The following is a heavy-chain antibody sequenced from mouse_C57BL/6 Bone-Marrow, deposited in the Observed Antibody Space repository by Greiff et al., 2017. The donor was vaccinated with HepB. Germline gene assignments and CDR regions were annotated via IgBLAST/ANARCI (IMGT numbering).Heavy chain of an antibody. CDR3: ARWMVTTPRLYYFDY. J-gene: IGHJ2*01. CDR2: INPSNGGT. V-gene: IGHV1-53*01. D-gene: IGHD2-1*01. CDR1: GYTFTSYW. Sequence: VQLQQPGTELVKPGASVKLSCKASGYTFTSYWMHWVKQRPGQGLEWIGNINPSNGGTNYNEKFKGKATFTADTSSNTAYMQLSSLTTEDSAIYYCARWMVTTPRLYYFDYWGQGTTLTVSS.